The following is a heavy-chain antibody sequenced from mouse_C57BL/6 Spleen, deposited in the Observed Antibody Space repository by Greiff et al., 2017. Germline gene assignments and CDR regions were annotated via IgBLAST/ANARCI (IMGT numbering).Heavy chain of an antibody. D-gene: IGHD1-1*01. CDR2: IDPSDSYT. V-gene: IGHV1-69*01. CDR1: GYTFTSYW. Sequence: QVQLQQPGAELVMPGASVKLSCKASGYTFTSYWMHWVKQRPGQGLEWIGEIDPSDSYTNYNQKFKGKSPLTVDKSSSTAYMQLSSLTSEDSAVYYCARSHAVVATRGYYFDYWGQGTTLTVSS. J-gene: IGHJ2*01. CDR3: ARSHAVVATRGYYFDY.